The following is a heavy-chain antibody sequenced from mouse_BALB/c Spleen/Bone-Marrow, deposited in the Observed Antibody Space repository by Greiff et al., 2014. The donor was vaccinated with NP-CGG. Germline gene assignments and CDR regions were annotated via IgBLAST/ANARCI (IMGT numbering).Heavy chain of an antibody. V-gene: IGHV1S56*01. CDR1: GYTFTSYD. D-gene: IGHD2-13*01. CDR2: IYPGDGST. J-gene: IGHJ4*01. Sequence: QVQLQQSGPGLVKPGALVKISCKASGYTFTSYDINWVKQRPGQGLEWIGWIYPGDGSTKYNEKLKGKATLTADKSSSTAYMQLSSLTSENSADYFCARSGGDSMDYWGQGTSVTVSS. CDR3: ARSGGDSMDY.